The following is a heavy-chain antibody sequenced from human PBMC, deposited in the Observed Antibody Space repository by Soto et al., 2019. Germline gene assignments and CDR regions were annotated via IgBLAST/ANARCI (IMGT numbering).Heavy chain of an antibody. D-gene: IGHD3-10*01. V-gene: IGHV3-48*01. CDR2: ISSSSSTI. Sequence: EVQLVESGGGLVQPGGSLRLSCAASGFTFSSYSMNWVRQAPGKGLEWVSYISSSSSTIYYADSVKGRFTISRDNAKNSLYLQMNSLRAEDTAVYYCARDPTGVQWFGEGYDYWGQGTLVTVSS. CDR3: ARDPTGVQWFGEGYDY. J-gene: IGHJ4*02. CDR1: GFTFSSYS.